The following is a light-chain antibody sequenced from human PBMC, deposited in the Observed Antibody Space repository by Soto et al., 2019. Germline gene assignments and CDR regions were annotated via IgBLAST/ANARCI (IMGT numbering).Light chain of an antibody. V-gene: IGKV1-5*01. J-gene: IGKJ1*01. CDR3: QQYGSSGT. CDR2: SSS. CDR1: QSISSW. Sequence: DIQMTQSPSTLSASVGDRFTITCRASQSISSWLAWYQQKPGTAPKLLIHSSSSLQSGVPSRFSGSGSGTDFTFTISSLQPEDFAVYYCQQYGSSGTFGQGTKVDIK.